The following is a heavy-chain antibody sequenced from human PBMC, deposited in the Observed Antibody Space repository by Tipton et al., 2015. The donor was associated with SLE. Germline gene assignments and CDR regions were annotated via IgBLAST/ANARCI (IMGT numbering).Heavy chain of an antibody. CDR2: INNSGST. D-gene: IGHD3-3*01. Sequence: TLSLTCAVYGGSFSGYYWSWIRQPPGKGLEWIGEINNSGSTNYNPSLKSRVTISVDTSKNQFSLKLSSVTAADTAVYYCARGPYYDFWSGYPYAFDIWGQGTMVTVSS. CDR3: ARGPYYDFWSGYPYAFDI. V-gene: IGHV4-34*01. J-gene: IGHJ3*02. CDR1: GGSFSGYY.